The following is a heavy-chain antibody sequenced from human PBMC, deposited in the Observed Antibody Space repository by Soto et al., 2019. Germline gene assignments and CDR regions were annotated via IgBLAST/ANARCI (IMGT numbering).Heavy chain of an antibody. CDR3: ARTHSTYYDFWSGYSWFDP. CDR2: IYYSGST. D-gene: IGHD3-3*01. CDR1: GGSISSYY. J-gene: IGHJ5*02. V-gene: IGHV4-59*08. Sequence: SETLSLTCTVSGGSISSYYWSWIRQPPGKGLEWIGYIYYSGSTNYNPSLKSRVTISVDTSKNQFSLKLSSVTAADPAVYYCARTHSTYYDFWSGYSWFDPWGQGTLVTVSS.